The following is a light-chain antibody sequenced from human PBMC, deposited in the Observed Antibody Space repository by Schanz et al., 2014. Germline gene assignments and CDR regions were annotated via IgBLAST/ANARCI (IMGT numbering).Light chain of an antibody. V-gene: IGKV3-20*01. CDR2: GAS. CDR3: QQYYGIPPT. J-gene: IGKJ1*01. Sequence: EIVLTQSPGTLSLSPGQRATLSCRASQSVSSTYLAWYQQKPGQAPSLLIYGASSRATGIPDRFSGSGSGTDFTLTISSLQAEDVAVYYCQQYYGIPPTFGQGTKVEIK. CDR1: QSVSSTY.